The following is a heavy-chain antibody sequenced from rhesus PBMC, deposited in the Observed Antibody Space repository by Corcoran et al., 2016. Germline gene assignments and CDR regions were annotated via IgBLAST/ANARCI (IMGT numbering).Heavy chain of an antibody. V-gene: IGHV3S4*01. CDR3: ARGSSYAADGLDS. CDR2: ISNTGKTI. J-gene: IGHJ6*01. D-gene: IGHD4-29*01. Sequence: EVQLVESGGGLVQPGGSLRLSCAASGFTFSSYDISWVRQAPGKGLEWVSSISNTGKTIYYADSVKGRFTISRDNAKNTLYLQMNSLRAEDTAVYYCARGSSYAADGLDSWGQGVVVTVSS. CDR1: GFTFSSYD.